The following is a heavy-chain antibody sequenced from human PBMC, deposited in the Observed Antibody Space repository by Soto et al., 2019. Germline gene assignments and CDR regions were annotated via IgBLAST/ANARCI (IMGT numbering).Heavy chain of an antibody. Sequence: QVQLVQSGAEVKKPGASVKVSCKASGYTFTGYYMHWVRQAPGQGLEWMGWINPNSGGTNYAQKFHGGVTMTRDTSISTAYMELSRLSSDDTAVYYCARASSSFHYYYYGTDVWGQGTTVTDSS. J-gene: IGHJ6*02. V-gene: IGHV1-2*02. CDR3: ARASSSFHYYYYGTDV. CDR2: INPNSGGT. CDR1: GYTFTGYY. D-gene: IGHD6-6*01.